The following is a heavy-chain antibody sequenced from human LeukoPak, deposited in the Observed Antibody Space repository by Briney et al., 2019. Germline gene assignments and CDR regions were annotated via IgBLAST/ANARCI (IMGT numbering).Heavy chain of an antibody. V-gene: IGHV4-38-2*02. CDR1: GYSISSGYY. CDR2: IYHSGST. D-gene: IGHD6-13*01. Sequence: SETLSLTCTVSGYSISSGYYWGWIRQPPGKGLEWIGSIYHSGSTYYNPSLKSRVTISVDTSKNQFSLKLSSVTAADTAVYFFARAYRGSWYATWFAPGGKGTLVTVSS. CDR3: ARAYRGSWYATWFAP. J-gene: IGHJ5*02.